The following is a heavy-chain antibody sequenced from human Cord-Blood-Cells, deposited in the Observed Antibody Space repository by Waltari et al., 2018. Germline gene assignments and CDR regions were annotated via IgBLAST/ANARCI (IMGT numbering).Heavy chain of an antibody. V-gene: IGHV3-7*01. CDR2: IKQDGSEK. Sequence: EVQLVESGGGLVQPGGSLRLPCAASGSTFSSYWMSWVRQAPGKGLEWVANIKQDGSEKYYVDSVKGRFTISRDNAKNSLYLQMNSLRAEDTAVYYCARNSGSYIDYWGQGTLVTVSS. CDR1: GSTFSSYW. CDR3: ARNSGSYIDY. D-gene: IGHD1-26*01. J-gene: IGHJ4*02.